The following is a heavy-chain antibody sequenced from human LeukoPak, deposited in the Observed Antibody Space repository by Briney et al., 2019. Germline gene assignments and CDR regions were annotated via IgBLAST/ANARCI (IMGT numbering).Heavy chain of an antibody. D-gene: IGHD1-26*01. J-gene: IGHJ6*03. Sequence: PSETLSLTCTVSGYSISSDYYWGWIRQPPGKGLEWIGSIYHSGSTYYNPSLKSRVTISISTSKNQFSLKLSSVTAADTAVYYCARSSGSYSYYYYYMDVWGKGTTVTISS. V-gene: IGHV4-38-2*02. CDR2: IYHSGST. CDR3: ARSSGSYSYYYYYMDV. CDR1: GYSISSDYY.